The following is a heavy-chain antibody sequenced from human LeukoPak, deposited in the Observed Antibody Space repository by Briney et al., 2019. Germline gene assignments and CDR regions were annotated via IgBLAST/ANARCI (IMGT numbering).Heavy chain of an antibody. V-gene: IGHV3-21*01. CDR2: ISSSGSYI. Sequence: GGSLRLSCAASSFTFSSYNMNWVRQAPGKGLEWVSSISSSGSYIYYRDSVKGRFTISRDNAENSLYLQMHSLRAEDTAVYFCVRDNPRCCGVVPANIDDYWGQGTLVTVSS. CDR3: VRDNPRCCGVVPANIDDY. J-gene: IGHJ4*02. CDR1: SFTFSSYN. D-gene: IGHD2-15*01.